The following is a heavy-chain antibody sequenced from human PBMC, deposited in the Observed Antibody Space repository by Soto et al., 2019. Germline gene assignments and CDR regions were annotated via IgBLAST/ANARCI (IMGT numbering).Heavy chain of an antibody. J-gene: IGHJ4*02. CDR1: GYSFIDYY. CDR3: ARPPGYISDWYYFDL. V-gene: IGHV1-2*02. CDR2: ISPKSAGT. D-gene: IGHD3-9*01. Sequence: QVQLVQSGAEVKKPGASVKFSCEASGYSFIDYYINWVRQAPGQGFEWMGRISPKSAGTDYAKKFEDRVTLTWDTSLNTAYMELSSLKSDDTAVYYCARPPGYISDWYYFDLWGQGTRVTVSS.